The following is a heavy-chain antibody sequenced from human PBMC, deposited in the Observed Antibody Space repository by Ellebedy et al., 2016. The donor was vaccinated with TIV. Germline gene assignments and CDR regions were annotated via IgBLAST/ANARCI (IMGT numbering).Heavy chain of an antibody. D-gene: IGHD3-10*01. J-gene: IGHJ6*02. V-gene: IGHV3-23*01. CDR1: GFTFSSYA. Sequence: GESLKISCAASGFTFSSYAMSWVRQAPGKGLEWVSAIRVSGGSTYYVDSVKCRFTISRDNSKNTLYLQMNSLRAEETAVYYCSKVLGFVDVWGQGTTVTVSS. CDR3: SKVLGFVDV. CDR2: IRVSGGST.